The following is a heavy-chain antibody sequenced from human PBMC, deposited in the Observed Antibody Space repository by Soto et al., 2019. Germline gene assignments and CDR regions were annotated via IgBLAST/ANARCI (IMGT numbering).Heavy chain of an antibody. CDR3: ARLKRPSGSYYFHFDY. CDR2: IYPGDSDT. Sequence: GESLKISCKGSGYSFTSYWIGWVRQMPGKGLEWMGFIYPGDSDTRYSPSFQGQVTLSADKSISTAYLQWSSLKASDTAMYYCARLKRPSGSYYFHFDYCGQGTLVTVSS. J-gene: IGHJ4*02. V-gene: IGHV5-51*01. D-gene: IGHD1-26*01. CDR1: GYSFTSYW.